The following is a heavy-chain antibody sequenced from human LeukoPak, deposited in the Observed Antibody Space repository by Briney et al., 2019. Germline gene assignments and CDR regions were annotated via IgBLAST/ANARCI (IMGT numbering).Heavy chain of an antibody. J-gene: IGHJ6*03. V-gene: IGHV1-2*02. Sequence: ASVKVSCKASGYTFTGYYMHWVRQAPGQGLEWMGWINPNSGGTNYAQKFQGRVTMTRDTSIGTAYMELSRLRSDDTAVYYCARPAAGLYYYYYRDVWGKGTTVTVSS. D-gene: IGHD6-13*01. CDR2: INPNSGGT. CDR1: GYTFTGYY. CDR3: ARPAAGLYYYYYRDV.